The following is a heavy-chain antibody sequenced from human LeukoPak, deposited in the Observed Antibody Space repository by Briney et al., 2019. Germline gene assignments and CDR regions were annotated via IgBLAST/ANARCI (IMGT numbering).Heavy chain of an antibody. J-gene: IGHJ4*02. CDR2: ISSSSSTI. Sequence: GGSLRLSCAASGFTFSSYSMNWVRQAPGEGLEWVSYISSSSSTIYYADSVKGRFTISRDNAKNSLYLQMNSLRAEDTAVYYCARGLLSDYWGQGTLVTVSS. CDR1: GFTFSSYS. V-gene: IGHV3-48*01. CDR3: ARGLLSDY. D-gene: IGHD2/OR15-2a*01.